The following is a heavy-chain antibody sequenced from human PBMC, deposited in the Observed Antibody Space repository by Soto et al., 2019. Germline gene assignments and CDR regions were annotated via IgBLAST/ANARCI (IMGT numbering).Heavy chain of an antibody. J-gene: IGHJ5*02. V-gene: IGHV4-34*01. D-gene: IGHD3-10*02. CDR2: ISPFGTP. CDR1: GGSFTGYY. CDR3: SRGVLA. Sequence: ETLSLTCAVYGGSFTGYYWNWIRQTPGKGLEWIGFISPFGTPDYNPSLKSRVTISVDRSKNHISLELSSVTAADTAVYYCSRGVLAWGPGTLVTVSS.